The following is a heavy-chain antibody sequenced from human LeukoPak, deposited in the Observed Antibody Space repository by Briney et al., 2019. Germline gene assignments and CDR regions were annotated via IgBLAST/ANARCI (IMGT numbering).Heavy chain of an antibody. D-gene: IGHD6-13*01. CDR3: ARASSSWYYFDY. CDR2: IGYGGADS. V-gene: IGHV3-23*01. J-gene: IGHJ4*02. CDR1: GFTLSSYE. Sequence: GGSLRLSCTVSGFTLSSYEMTWFRQAPGKGLEWVSSIGYGGADSHYADSVKGRFTISRDNSKNTLYLQMNSLRAEDTAVYHCARASSSWYYFDYWGQGTLVTVSS.